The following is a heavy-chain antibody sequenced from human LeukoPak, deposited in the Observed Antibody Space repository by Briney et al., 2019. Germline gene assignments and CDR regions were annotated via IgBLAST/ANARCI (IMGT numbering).Heavy chain of an antibody. CDR2: VYWRGYT. Sequence: SETLSLTCSVSGCSVSSTSNYWVWLRQPPGKGLEWIGSVYWRGYTYYTPCRTNRPTISVNTSKNQFSLKLSSVPATDTAVYDCACAAGYSYETWFDPGGQGTLVTVSS. CDR1: GCSVSSTSNY. D-gene: IGHD5-18*01. CDR3: ACAAGYSYETWFDP. V-gene: IGHV4-39*01. J-gene: IGHJ5*02.